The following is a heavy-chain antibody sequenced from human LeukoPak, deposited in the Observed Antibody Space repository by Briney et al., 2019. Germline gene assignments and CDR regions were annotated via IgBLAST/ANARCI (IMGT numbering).Heavy chain of an antibody. CDR3: ARGGGWRHFDC. V-gene: IGHV3-48*03. J-gene: IGHJ4*02. CDR1: GFTFSSYE. CDR2: ISSSGSTI. Sequence: PGGSLRLSCAASGFTFSSYEMNWVRQAPGKGLEWVSYISSSGSTIYYADSAKGRFTISRDNAKNSLYLQMNGLRAEDTAVYYCARGGGWRHFDCWGQGTLVTVS. D-gene: IGHD6-19*01.